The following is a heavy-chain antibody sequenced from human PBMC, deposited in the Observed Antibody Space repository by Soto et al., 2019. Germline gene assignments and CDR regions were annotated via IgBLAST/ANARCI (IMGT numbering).Heavy chain of an antibody. Sequence: PGGSLRLSCAASGFTFDDYTMHWVRQAPGKGLEWVSLISWDGGSTYYADSVKGRFTLSRDNSKNSLYLQMNSLRTEDTAVYYCAKGLHPTVLEGLIVVVASLDRWGKGTMVPFSS. CDR2: ISWDGGST. CDR1: GFTFDDYT. D-gene: IGHD3-22*01. J-gene: IGHJ3*02. V-gene: IGHV3-43*01. CDR3: AKGLHPTVLEGLIVVVASLDR.